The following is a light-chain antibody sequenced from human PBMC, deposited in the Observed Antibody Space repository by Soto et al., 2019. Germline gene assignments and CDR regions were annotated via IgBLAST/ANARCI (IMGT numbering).Light chain of an antibody. Sequence: EVVMTQSPATLSVSPGERATLSCRASQSVSSHLAWYQQKPVQSPRLLIYGASTRATGVPARFSGSGSGTEFTLPLSSLQSEDFAVYYCQQYDNWSTFGGGNKVQIK. J-gene: IGKJ4*01. CDR2: GAS. V-gene: IGKV3-15*01. CDR3: QQYDNWST. CDR1: QSVSSH.